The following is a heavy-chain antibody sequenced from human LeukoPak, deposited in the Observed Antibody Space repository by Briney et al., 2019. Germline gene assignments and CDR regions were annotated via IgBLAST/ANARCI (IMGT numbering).Heavy chain of an antibody. CDR1: GFTFSSYA. Sequence: GGSLRLSCAASGFTFSSYAMSWVRQAPGKGLEWVSAISGSGGSTYYADSVKGRFTISRDNSKNTLYLQVNSLRAEDTAVYYCAKVPLGYCSSGTCYLDYWGQGTLVTVSS. D-gene: IGHD2-15*01. J-gene: IGHJ4*02. V-gene: IGHV3-23*01. CDR2: ISGSGGST. CDR3: AKVPLGYCSSGTCYLDY.